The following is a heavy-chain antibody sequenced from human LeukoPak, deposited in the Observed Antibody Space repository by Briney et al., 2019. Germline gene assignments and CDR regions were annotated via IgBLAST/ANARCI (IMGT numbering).Heavy chain of an antibody. V-gene: IGHV1-8*01. J-gene: IGHJ5*02. CDR2: MNPNSGNT. D-gene: IGHD4-17*01. CDR1: GYTFTSYD. Sequence: ASVKVSCKASGYTFTSYDINWVRRATGQGLEWMGWMNPNSGNTGYAQKFQGRVTMTRSTSISTAYMELSSLRSEDTAVYYCARALDYGDYEVRDWFDPWGQGTLVTVSS. CDR3: ARALDYGDYEVRDWFDP.